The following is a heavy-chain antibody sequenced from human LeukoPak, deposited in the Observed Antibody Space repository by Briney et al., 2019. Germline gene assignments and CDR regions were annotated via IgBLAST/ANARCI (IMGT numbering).Heavy chain of an antibody. CDR2: SIAIFGTA. J-gene: IGHJ6*03. Sequence: SVKLSCKASVGTFTSYASSWVRQAPGQGLEWMGGSIAIFGTANYAQEFQGRVTITADHPPSPAYMELSSLRSDDAAVYYCARSPVAEHDFCGRYLRPSTGYYMAVWGKGTTVTVSS. V-gene: IGHV1-69*13. D-gene: IGHD3-3*01. CDR3: ARSPVAEHDFCGRYLRPSTGYYMAV. CDR1: VGTFTSYA.